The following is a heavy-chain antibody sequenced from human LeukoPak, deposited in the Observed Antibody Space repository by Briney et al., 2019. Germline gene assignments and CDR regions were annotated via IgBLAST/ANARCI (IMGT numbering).Heavy chain of an antibody. V-gene: IGHV5-51*01. CDR2: IYAGDSST. Sequence: GESLRLSCEASGFTFTTYSFAWVRQTPGKGLEWMGVIYAGDSSTRYSPSFQGQVTISVDKSISTVYLQWSSLKASDSAIYYCARHSCYDSWGQGTLVTVSS. D-gene: IGHD3-16*01. J-gene: IGHJ4*02. CDR1: GFTFTTYS. CDR3: ARHSCYDS.